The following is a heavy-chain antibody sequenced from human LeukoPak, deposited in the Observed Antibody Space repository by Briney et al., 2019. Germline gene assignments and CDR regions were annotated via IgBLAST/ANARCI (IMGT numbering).Heavy chain of an antibody. CDR1: GYTFTSYD. V-gene: IGHV1-8*01. Sequence: ASVKVSCKAPGYTFTSYDVNWVRQATGQGLEWMGWMNPNSGNTGLAQKFQGRVTLTRDTSLSTAYMELSNLRSDDTAVYYCARDEVVAAPNYFGMVVWGQGTTVSVSS. J-gene: IGHJ6*02. D-gene: IGHD2-15*01. CDR2: MNPNSGNT. CDR3: ARDEVVAAPNYFGMVV.